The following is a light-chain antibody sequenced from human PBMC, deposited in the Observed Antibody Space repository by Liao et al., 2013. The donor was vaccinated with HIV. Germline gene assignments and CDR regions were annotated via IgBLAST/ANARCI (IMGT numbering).Light chain of an antibody. J-gene: IGLJ1*01. V-gene: IGLV3-21*01. CDR1: NIGDKA. CDR3: QVWDSSRDHPYV. CDR2: YDN. Sequence: SYVLIQPPSVSVAPGKTARITCGGDNIGDKAVHWYQQKPGQAPTLVIYYDNKRPSGIPERFSGSNPGITATLTISRVEAGDEADYYCQVWDSSRDHPYVFGTGTKVTVL.